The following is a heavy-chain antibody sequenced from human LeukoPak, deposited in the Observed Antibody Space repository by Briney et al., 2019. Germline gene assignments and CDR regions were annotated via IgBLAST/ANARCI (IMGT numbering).Heavy chain of an antibody. Sequence: SETLSLTCAVYGGSFSGYYWSWIRQPPGKGLEWIGEINHSGSTNYNPSLESRVTISVDTSKNQFSLKLSSVTAADTAVYYCARRAYDFWSGYYNEADWGQGTLVTVSS. CDR1: GGSFSGYY. CDR2: INHSGST. J-gene: IGHJ4*02. D-gene: IGHD3-3*01. CDR3: ARRAYDFWSGYYNEAD. V-gene: IGHV4-34*01.